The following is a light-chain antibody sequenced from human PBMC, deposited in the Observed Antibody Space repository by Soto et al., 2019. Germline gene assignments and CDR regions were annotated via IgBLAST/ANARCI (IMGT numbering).Light chain of an antibody. J-gene: IGLJ3*02. V-gene: IGLV2-14*03. CDR1: NNDVGGYNY. CDR3: SSYTSSYTWV. Sequence: QSVLTQPASVSGSPRQSITISCTGTNNDVGGYNYVSWYQQHPGKAPKLLIYGVSDRPSGVSDRFSGSKSGNAASLTISGLQAEDGGDYYCSSYTSSYTWVFGGGTKLTVL. CDR2: GVS.